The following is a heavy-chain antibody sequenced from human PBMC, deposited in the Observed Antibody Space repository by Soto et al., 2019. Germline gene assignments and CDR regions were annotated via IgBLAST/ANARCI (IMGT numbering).Heavy chain of an antibody. Sequence: GGSLRLSCAASGFTFSDYYMSWIRQAPGKGLEWVSYISSSGSTIYYADSVKGRFTISRDNAKNSLYLQMNSLRAEDTAVYYCARAGLRYFDWLLSPYYYYMDVWGKGTTVTVSS. V-gene: IGHV3-11*01. CDR2: ISSSGSTI. CDR1: GFTFSDYY. CDR3: ARAGLRYFDWLLSPYYYYMDV. J-gene: IGHJ6*03. D-gene: IGHD3-9*01.